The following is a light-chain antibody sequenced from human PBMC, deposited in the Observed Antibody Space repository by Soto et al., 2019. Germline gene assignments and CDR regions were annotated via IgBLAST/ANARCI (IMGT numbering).Light chain of an antibody. CDR1: SSNIGRNT. Sequence: QSVLTQPPSASGTPGQRVTISCSGSSSNIGRNTVNWYQQLPGTAAKLLIYSNDRRPSGVPARFSGSKSGTSASLAISGLQSEDEADYYCGGWDDGLNGPVFGGGTKLTVL. CDR3: GGWDDGLNGPV. CDR2: SND. V-gene: IGLV1-44*01. J-gene: IGLJ2*01.